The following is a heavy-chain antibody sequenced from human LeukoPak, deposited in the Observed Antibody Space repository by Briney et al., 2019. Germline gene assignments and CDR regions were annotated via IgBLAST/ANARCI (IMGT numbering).Heavy chain of an antibody. D-gene: IGHD4-17*01. Sequence: PSETLSLTCGVSGGSMSSSSYYWGWIRQPPGKGLEWIGSIYYSGSTYYNPSLKSRVTISVDSSKNQCSLKLSSVTAADTAVYYCARHGTVTHRFDYWGQGTLVTVSP. CDR2: IYYSGST. J-gene: IGHJ4*02. CDR3: ARHGTVTHRFDY. V-gene: IGHV4-39*01. CDR1: GGSMSSSSYY.